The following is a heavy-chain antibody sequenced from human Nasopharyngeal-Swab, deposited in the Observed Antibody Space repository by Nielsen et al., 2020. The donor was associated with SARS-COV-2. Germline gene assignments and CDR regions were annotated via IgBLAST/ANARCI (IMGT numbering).Heavy chain of an antibody. V-gene: IGHV4-31*11. CDR1: GGSFSGYY. CDR2: IYYSGST. D-gene: IGHD5-18*01. J-gene: IGHJ6*02. Sequence: LRLSCAVYGGSFSGYYWSWIRQHPGKGLEWIGYIYYSGSTYYNPSLKSRVTISVDTSKNQFSLKLSFVTAADTAVYYCARAWIQPSKYGMDVWGQGTTVTVSS. CDR3: ARAWIQPSKYGMDV.